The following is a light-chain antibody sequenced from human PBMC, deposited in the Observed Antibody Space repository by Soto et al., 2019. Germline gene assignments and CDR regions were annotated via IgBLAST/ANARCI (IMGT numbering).Light chain of an antibody. CDR1: PSVPNY. V-gene: IGKV3-11*01. Sequence: EIVLTQSPATLSLSPGERATLSCRASPSVPNYLAWYQQKPGQAPGLLIYGAFNRATGIPARFSGSGSGADFTLTISSLEPEDFAVYYCQQRNIWPPVTFGQGTRLEI. CDR2: GAF. CDR3: QQRNIWPPVT. J-gene: IGKJ5*01.